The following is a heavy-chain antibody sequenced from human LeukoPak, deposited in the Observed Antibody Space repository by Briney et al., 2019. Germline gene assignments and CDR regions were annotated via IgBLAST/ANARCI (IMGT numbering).Heavy chain of an antibody. D-gene: IGHD3-22*01. CDR3: AKDGYDSSGYFRLNWFDP. CDR1: VFTFSSYA. V-gene: IGHV3-23*01. J-gene: IGHJ5*02. Sequence: PGGSLRLSCAASVFTFSSYAMSWVRQAPGKGLEWVSAISGSGGSTYYADSVKGRFTISRDNSKNTLYLQMNSLRAEDTAVYYCAKDGYDSSGYFRLNWFDPWGQGTLVTVSS. CDR2: ISGSGGST.